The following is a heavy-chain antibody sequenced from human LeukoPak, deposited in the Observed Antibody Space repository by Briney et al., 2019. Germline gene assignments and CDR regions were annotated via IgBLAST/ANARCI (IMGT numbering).Heavy chain of an antibody. V-gene: IGHV3-74*01. J-gene: IGHJ5*02. CDR3: ARGREYIYFDP. CDR2: IVSDGSST. D-gene: IGHD3-10*01. Sequence: GGSLRLSCTASGFTFSSSLMHWVRQAPGKGLVWVSRIVSDGSSTSYADSVKGRFTISRDNAKNTLYLQMNSLSPEDTAVYYCARGREYIYFDPWGQGALVTVSS. CDR1: GFTFSSSL.